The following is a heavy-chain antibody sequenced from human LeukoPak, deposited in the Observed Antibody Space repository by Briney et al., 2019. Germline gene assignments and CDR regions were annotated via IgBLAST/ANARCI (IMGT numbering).Heavy chain of an antibody. CDR3: ARGGSFGQRNWFDP. Sequence: GASVKVSCKASGYTFTSYGISWVRQAPGQGLEWMGWINPNSGGTNYAQKFQGRVTMTRDTSISTAYMELSRLRSDDTAVYYCARGGSFGQRNWFDPWGQGTLVTVSS. J-gene: IGHJ5*02. V-gene: IGHV1-2*02. D-gene: IGHD2-15*01. CDR2: INPNSGGT. CDR1: GYTFTSYG.